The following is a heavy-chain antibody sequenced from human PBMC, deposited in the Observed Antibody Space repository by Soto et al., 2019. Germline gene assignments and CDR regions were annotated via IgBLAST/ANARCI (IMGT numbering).Heavy chain of an antibody. D-gene: IGHD3-10*01. Sequence: ASVKVSCKASGYTFTSYGISWVRQAPGQGLEWMGWISAYNGNTNYAQKLQGRVTMTTDTSTSTAYMELRSLRSDDTAVYYCARMSDGYYGSGSYYFPPGSYYYYYGMDVWG. V-gene: IGHV1-18*01. CDR2: ISAYNGNT. CDR1: GYTFTSYG. J-gene: IGHJ6*02. CDR3: ARMSDGYYGSGSYYFPPGSYYYYYGMDV.